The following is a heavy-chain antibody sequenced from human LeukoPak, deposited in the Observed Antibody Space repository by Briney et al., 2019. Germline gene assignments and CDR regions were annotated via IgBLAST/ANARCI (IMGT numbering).Heavy chain of an antibody. CDR2: MNPNSGNT. Sequence: ASVKVSCKASGCTFTSYDINWVRQATGQGLEWMGWMNPNSGNTGYAQKFQGRVTMTRNTSISTAYMELSSLRSEDTAVYYCAREEGGYIGKDAFDIWGQGTMVTVSS. CDR1: GCTFTSYD. J-gene: IGHJ3*02. V-gene: IGHV1-8*01. CDR3: AREEGGYIGKDAFDI. D-gene: IGHD5-12*01.